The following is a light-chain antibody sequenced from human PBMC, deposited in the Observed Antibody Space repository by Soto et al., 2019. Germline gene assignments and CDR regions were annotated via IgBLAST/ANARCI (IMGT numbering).Light chain of an antibody. V-gene: IGKV3-11*01. CDR2: DAS. CDR1: QSVSNF. Sequence: EIVLTQSPATLSLSPGERATLSCRASQSVSNFLAWYQQKPDQAPRLLIYDASNRATGIPARFSGSGSGTDFTLTISSLEPEDFAFYYCQQRSNWLTFGGGTKVDIK. J-gene: IGKJ4*01. CDR3: QQRSNWLT.